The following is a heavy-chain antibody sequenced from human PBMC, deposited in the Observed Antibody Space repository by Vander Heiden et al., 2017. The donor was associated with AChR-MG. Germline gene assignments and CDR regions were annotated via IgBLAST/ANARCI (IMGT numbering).Heavy chain of an antibody. D-gene: IGHD5-12*01. CDR3: ARGGRDGYNLYAFDI. J-gene: IGHJ3*02. CDR2: IWYDGSNK. CDR1: GFTFSSYG. Sequence: QVQLVESGGGVVQPGRSLRLSCAASGFTFSSYGMHWVRQAPGKGLEWVAVIWYDGSNKYYADSVKGRFTISRDNSKNTLYLQMNSLRAEDTAVYYCARGGRDGYNLYAFDIWGQGTMVTVSS. V-gene: IGHV3-33*01.